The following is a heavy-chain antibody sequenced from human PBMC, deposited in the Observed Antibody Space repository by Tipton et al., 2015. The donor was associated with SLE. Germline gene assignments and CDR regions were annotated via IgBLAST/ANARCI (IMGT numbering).Heavy chain of an antibody. D-gene: IGHD5-12*01. J-gene: IGHJ4*02. Sequence: TLSLTCTVSGDSFSRHTYLWGWIRQPPGKGLEWIGSIFYTGSTYYNPSLKSRVSLSIDTSKHQFSLKLNSVTAADAAVYYCARRHYSGPFDSWGQGTLVTVSS. CDR2: IFYTGST. V-gene: IGHV4-39*07. CDR3: ARRHYSGPFDS. CDR1: GDSFSRHTYL.